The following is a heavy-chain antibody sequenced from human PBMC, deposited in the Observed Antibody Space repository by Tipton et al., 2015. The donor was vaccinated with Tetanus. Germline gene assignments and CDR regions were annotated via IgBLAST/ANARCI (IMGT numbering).Heavy chain of an antibody. CDR3: ARVDDSVWGSPFDP. V-gene: IGHV4-31*03. J-gene: IGHJ5*02. Sequence: TLSLTCTVSGGSVNSDDYYWTWIRQHPGKGLDWIGYIFHTGGADHNPSLKSRATISIDTSKNQFSLKLSSVTAADTAVYYCARVDDSVWGSPFDPWGQGVLVTVSS. CDR1: GGSVNSDDYY. D-gene: IGHD3-16*01. CDR2: IFHTGGA.